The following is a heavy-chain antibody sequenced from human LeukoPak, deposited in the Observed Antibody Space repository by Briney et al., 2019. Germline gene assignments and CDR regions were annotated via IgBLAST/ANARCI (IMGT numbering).Heavy chain of an antibody. CDR3: VGYDSSGYFGFDY. V-gene: IGHV3-48*03. J-gene: IGHJ4*02. D-gene: IGHD3-22*01. CDR2: ISSSGSTI. CDR1: GFTFSSYE. Sequence: GGSLRLSCAASGFTFSSYEMNWVRQAPGKGLEWVSYISSSGSTIYYADSVKGRFTISRDNAKNSLYLQMNSLRAEDTAVYYCVGYDSSGYFGFDYWGQGTLVTVSS.